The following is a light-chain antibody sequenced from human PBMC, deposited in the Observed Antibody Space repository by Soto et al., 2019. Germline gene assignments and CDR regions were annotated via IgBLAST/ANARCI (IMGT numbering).Light chain of an antibody. V-gene: IGKV2D-29*01. CDR1: QSLLHSDGKIY. J-gene: IGKJ1*01. CDR2: EVS. Sequence: DIEMTQTPLSLSVTPGQPASISCKSSQSLLHSDGKIYVYWYQQKPVQPPQLLISEVSIRFPGVPDRFNGHESGTDCTLKLSRVEAEDVGFYYCMQSLHLPWTFGQRNKVQ. CDR3: MQSLHLPWT.